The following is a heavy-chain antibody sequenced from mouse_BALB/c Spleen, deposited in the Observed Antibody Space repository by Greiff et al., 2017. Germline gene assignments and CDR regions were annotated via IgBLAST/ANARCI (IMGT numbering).Heavy chain of an antibody. CDR1: GFTFSDYY. CDR2: ISDGGSYT. D-gene: IGHD1-1*01. Sequence: DVKLVESGGGLVKPGGSLKLSCAASGFTFSDYYMYWVRQTPEKRLEWVATISDGGSYTYYPDSVKGRFTISRDNAKNNLYLQMSSLKSEVTAMYYCARHYYGSYYYAMDYWGQGTSVTVSS. CDR3: ARHYYGSYYYAMDY. J-gene: IGHJ4*01. V-gene: IGHV5-4*02.